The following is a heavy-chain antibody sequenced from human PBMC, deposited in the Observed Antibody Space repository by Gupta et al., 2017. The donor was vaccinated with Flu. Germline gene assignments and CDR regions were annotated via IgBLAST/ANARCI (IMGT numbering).Heavy chain of an antibody. Sequence: ISWVRQAPGQGLEWMGGIIPPFGPANYAQKFQDRVTITADESTSTVYMELSSLRSEDTAVFYCARGPILRFLEWLLIDWGQGTLVTVSS. J-gene: IGHJ4*02. CDR2: IIPPFGPA. D-gene: IGHD3-3*01. CDR3: ARGPILRFLEWLLID. V-gene: IGHV1-69*01.